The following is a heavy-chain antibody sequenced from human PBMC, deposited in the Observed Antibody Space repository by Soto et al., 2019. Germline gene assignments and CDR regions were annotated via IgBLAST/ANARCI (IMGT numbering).Heavy chain of an antibody. Sequence: GGSLRLSCEASGFRFNISGMHWVRQAPDKRLQWVPVISYDGSNKYYAESVKGPFTISRDHSKNTLYPQMNSRRAEDTAVYYCEKDLTPFYCSSNSCPGVYYYYGMDVWGQGTTVTVSS. CDR2: ISYDGSNK. CDR1: GFRFNISG. CDR3: EKDLTPFYCSSNSCPGVYYYYGMDV. D-gene: IGHD2-2*01. J-gene: IGHJ6*02. V-gene: IGHV3-30*18.